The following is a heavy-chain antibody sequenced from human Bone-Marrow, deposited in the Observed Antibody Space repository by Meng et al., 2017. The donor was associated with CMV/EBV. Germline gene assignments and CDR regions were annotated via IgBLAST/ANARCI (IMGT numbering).Heavy chain of an antibody. V-gene: IGHV4-38-2*02. Sequence: SETLSLTCTVSGYSISSGYYWGWIRQPPGKGLERIGSIYHSGSTYYNPSLKSRVTISVDTSKNQFSLKLSSVTAADTAVYYCARSMVRGVIGYYYGMDVWGQGTTVTVSS. CDR2: IYHSGST. D-gene: IGHD3-10*01. CDR1: GYSISSGYY. CDR3: ARSMVRGVIGYYYGMDV. J-gene: IGHJ6*02.